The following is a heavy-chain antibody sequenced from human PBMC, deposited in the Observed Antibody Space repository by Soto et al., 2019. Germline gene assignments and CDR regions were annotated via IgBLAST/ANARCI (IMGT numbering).Heavy chain of an antibody. Sequence: PGESLKISCNGSGYSFTSYWIGWVRQMPGKGLEWMGIIYPGDSDTRYSPSFQGQVTISADKSISTAYLQWSSLKASDTAMYYCARHSRGNYYGSGSYFYGMDVWGQGTTVTVSS. CDR2: IYPGDSDT. V-gene: IGHV5-51*01. J-gene: IGHJ6*02. D-gene: IGHD3-10*01. CDR1: GYSFTSYW. CDR3: ARHSRGNYYGSGSYFYGMDV.